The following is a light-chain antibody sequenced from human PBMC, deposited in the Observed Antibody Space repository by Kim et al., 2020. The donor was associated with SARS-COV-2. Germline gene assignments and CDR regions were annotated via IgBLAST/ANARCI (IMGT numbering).Light chain of an antibody. J-gene: IGLJ3*02. CDR3: QSYDSSLSGWV. CDR1: SSNIGAGYD. Sequence: RVTISCTGSSSNIGAGYDVHWYQQLPGTAPKLLIYGNSNRPSGVPDRFSGSKSGTSASLAITGLHAEDEADYYCQSYDSSLSGWVLGGGTQLTVL. V-gene: IGLV1-40*01. CDR2: GNS.